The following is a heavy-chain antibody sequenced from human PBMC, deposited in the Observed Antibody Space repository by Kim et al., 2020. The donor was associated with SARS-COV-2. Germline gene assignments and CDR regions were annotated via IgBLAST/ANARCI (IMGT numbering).Heavy chain of an antibody. V-gene: IGHV3-64*01. CDR1: GFTFSSYA. D-gene: IGHD2-15*01. CDR3: AREDHLVVEAFDI. J-gene: IGHJ3*02. CDR2: ISSNGGST. Sequence: GGSLRLSCAASGFTFSSYAMHWVRQAPGNGLEYVSAISSNGGSTYYANSVKGRFTISRDNSKNTLYLQMGSLRAEDMAVYYCAREDHLVVEAFDIWGQGTMVTVSS.